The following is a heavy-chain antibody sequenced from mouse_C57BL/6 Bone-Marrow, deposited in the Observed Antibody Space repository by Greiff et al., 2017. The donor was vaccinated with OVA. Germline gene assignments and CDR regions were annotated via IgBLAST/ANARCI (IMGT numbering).Heavy chain of an antibody. D-gene: IGHD1-1*01. J-gene: IGHJ4*01. CDR1: GYAFTNYL. V-gene: IGHV1-54*01. CDR3: ARSLRYGSSY. Sequence: VQLQQSGAELVRPGTSVKVSCKASGYAFTNYLIEWVKQRPGQGLEWIGVINPGSGGTNYNEKFKGKATLTADKSSSTAYMQLSSLTSEDSAVYFCARSLRYGSSYWGQGTSVTVSS. CDR2: INPGSGGT.